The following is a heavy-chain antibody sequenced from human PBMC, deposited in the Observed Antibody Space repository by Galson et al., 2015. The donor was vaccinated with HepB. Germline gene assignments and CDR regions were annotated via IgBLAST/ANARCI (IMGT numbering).Heavy chain of an antibody. CDR1: GFTFSSYA. V-gene: IGHV3-23*01. D-gene: IGHD3-10*01. J-gene: IGHJ6*02. Sequence: SLRLSCAASGFTFSSYAMSWVRQAPGKGLEWVSDISGSGGSTYYADSVKGRFTISRDNSKNTPFLQMNSLKAEDTAVYYCAKGVRGVKGRYYYFGMDVWGQGTPVTVSS. CDR3: AKGVRGVKGRYYYFGMDV. CDR2: ISGSGGST.